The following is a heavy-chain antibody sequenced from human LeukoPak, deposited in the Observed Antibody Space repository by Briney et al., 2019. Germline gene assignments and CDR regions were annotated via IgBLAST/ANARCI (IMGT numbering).Heavy chain of an antibody. V-gene: IGHV1-18*01. D-gene: IGHD6-19*01. J-gene: IGHJ5*02. CDR2: ISATSGNT. CDR1: GYTFTERG. CDR3: GKGSTGWSRDP. Sequence: ASVKVSCKASGYTFTERGISWMRHVPGQGLEWMGWISATSGNTYYAGTFQDRVTMTTDASTSTAYMELRDLTVDDTAVYYCGKGSTGWSRDPWGQGTLVTVSS.